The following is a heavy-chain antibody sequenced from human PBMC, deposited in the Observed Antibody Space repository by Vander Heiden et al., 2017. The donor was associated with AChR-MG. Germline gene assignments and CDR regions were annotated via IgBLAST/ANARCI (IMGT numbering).Heavy chain of an antibody. Sequence: QVQLVDSGGGVVQPGRSLRLSCEASGLTFSAYAMHWVRQAPGRGLEWVAVISHDGSSQYYAGSVRGRFTISRDNSRNTIYLQMNSLRAEDTAVYYCAKDGNDYADYGGDAFDFWGQGTGVTVSS. V-gene: IGHV3-30*18. CDR3: AKDGNDYADYGGDAFDF. CDR2: ISHDGSSQ. D-gene: IGHD4-17*01. J-gene: IGHJ3*01. CDR1: GLTFSAYA.